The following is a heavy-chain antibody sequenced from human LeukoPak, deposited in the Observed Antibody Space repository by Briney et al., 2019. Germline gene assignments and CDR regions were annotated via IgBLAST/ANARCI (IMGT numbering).Heavy chain of an antibody. D-gene: IGHD4-17*01. CDR1: GYTLTELS. CDR2: FDPEDGET. CDR3: ARDLQNDYGDPP. J-gene: IGHJ5*02. Sequence: ASVKVSCKVSGYTLTELSMHWVRQAPGKGLEWMGGFDPEDGETIYAQKFQGRVTMTEDTSTDTAYMELSSLRSEDTAVYYCARDLQNDYGDPPWGQGTLVTVSS. V-gene: IGHV1-24*01.